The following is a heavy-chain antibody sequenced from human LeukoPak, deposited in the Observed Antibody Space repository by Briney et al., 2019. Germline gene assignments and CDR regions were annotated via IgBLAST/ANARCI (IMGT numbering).Heavy chain of an antibody. Sequence: GESLKISCKGSGYSFTSYWIGWVRQMPGKGLEWMGRIDPSDSYTNYSPSFQGHVTISADKSISTAYLQWSSLKASDTAMYYCARHPGYSSSWYNYWGQGTLVTVSS. D-gene: IGHD6-13*01. J-gene: IGHJ4*02. CDR3: ARHPGYSSSWYNY. CDR2: IDPSDSYT. CDR1: GYSFTSYW. V-gene: IGHV5-10-1*01.